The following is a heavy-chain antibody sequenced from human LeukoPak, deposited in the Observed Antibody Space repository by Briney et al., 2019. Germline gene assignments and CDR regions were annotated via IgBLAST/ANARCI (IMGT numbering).Heavy chain of an antibody. D-gene: IGHD3-10*01. CDR2: IFTTGST. J-gene: IGHJ5*02. Sequence: PSETLSLTCSVSGGSLSSYYWTWIRQPAGEGLEWIGRIFTTGSTNYNPSLMSRVTMSVDTSKNQFSLKMRSVTAADTAVYYCARGDGSTMIRGVSRYGWLDPWGQGTLVTVSS. CDR1: GGSLSSYY. V-gene: IGHV4-4*07. CDR3: ARGDGSTMIRGVSRYGWLDP.